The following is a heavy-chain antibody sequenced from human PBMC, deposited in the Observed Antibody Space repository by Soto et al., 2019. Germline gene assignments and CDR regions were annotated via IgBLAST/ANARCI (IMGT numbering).Heavy chain of an antibody. V-gene: IGHV4-30-4*02. CDR2: IYYSGST. D-gene: IGHD2-2*01. CDR3: ARVPADDAFDI. CDR1: GGSISSGDYY. J-gene: IGHJ3*02. Sequence: SETLSLTCTVSGGSISSGDYYWSWIRQPPGKGLEWIGYIYYSGSTYYNPSLKSRVTISVDTSKNQFSLKLSSVTAADTAVYYCARVPADDAFDIWGQGTRVTVSS.